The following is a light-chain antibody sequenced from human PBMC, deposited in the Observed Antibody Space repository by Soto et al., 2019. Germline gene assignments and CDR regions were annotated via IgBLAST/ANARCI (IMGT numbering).Light chain of an antibody. J-gene: IGKJ5*01. CDR2: GAY. CDR3: QQYNNWRPIT. Sequence: EIVMTQSPATLSVSPGERATLSCRASQSVSSNLAWYQQKPGQAPRLLIYGAYTRATGIPARFSGSGSGTEFTLTISSLQSEDFAVYYCQQYNNWRPITFGQGTRLEIK. CDR1: QSVSSN. V-gene: IGKV3-15*01.